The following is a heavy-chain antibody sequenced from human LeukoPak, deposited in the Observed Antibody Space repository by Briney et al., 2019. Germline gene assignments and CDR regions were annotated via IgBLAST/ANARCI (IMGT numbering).Heavy chain of an antibody. CDR2: IYYSGST. J-gene: IGHJ4*02. CDR3: AEITEVAVRGVINRVFGY. V-gene: IGHV4-39*07. CDR1: GGSIISSSYY. D-gene: IGHD3-10*01. Sequence: SETLSLTCTVSGGSIISSSYYWGWIRQPPGKGLEWIGSIYYSGSTDYNPSLKSRVIISVDTSKNQFSLKLSSVTAADTAVYYCAEITEVAVRGVINRVFGYWGQGTLVTVSS.